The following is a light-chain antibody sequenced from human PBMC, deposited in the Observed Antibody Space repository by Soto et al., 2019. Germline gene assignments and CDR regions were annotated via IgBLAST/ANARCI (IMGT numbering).Light chain of an antibody. CDR2: EVT. Sequence: QSALTQPPSASGSPGQSVTISCTGTSSDVGGYNFVSWYQQHPGKAPKLMIYEVTKRPSGVPDRFSGSKSGNTASLTVSGLQAEEEADYYCCSYAGSNNYVFGTGTKLTVL. J-gene: IGLJ1*01. V-gene: IGLV2-8*01. CDR3: CSYAGSNNYV. CDR1: SSDVGGYNF.